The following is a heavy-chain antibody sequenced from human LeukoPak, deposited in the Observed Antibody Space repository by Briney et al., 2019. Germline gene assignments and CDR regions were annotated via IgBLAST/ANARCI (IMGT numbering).Heavy chain of an antibody. CDR1: GYTFTAYY. J-gene: IGHJ4*02. CDR2: INPNSVDT. V-gene: IGHV1-2*06. CDR3: ACWGGGNQGH. Sequence: AXXKVSCKASGYTFTAYYMHWVRQAPGQGLEWMVRINPNSVDTIYAPNFQGRVTVPRDTSISTAYMELSRLRSDDTAVYYCACWGGGNQGHWGQGTLVAVSS. D-gene: IGHD4-23*01.